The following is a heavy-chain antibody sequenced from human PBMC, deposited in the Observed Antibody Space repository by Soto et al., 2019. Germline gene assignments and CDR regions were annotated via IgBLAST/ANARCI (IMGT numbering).Heavy chain of an antibody. CDR3: LRYCSGGSCYFGDNYYYGMDV. D-gene: IGHD2-15*01. CDR1: GYTLTELS. Sequence: ASVKVSCKVSGYTLTELSMHWVRPAPGKGLEWMGGINAYNGETNYAQKLQGRVTMTTDTSASTAYMELRSLRSDDTAVYYCLRYCSGGSCYFGDNYYYGMDVWGQGTTVTVSS. J-gene: IGHJ6*02. CDR2: INAYNGET. V-gene: IGHV1-24*01.